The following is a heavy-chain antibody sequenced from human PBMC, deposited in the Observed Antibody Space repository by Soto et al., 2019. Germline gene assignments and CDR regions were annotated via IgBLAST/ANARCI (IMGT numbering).Heavy chain of an antibody. Sequence: VQLLESGGCSVQPGGSLRLSCAASGFTFYTYAMSWVRQAPGKGLEWVSAISGTTGSTYYADSVQGRFSISRDNSTTMVYLHMSSLRVEDTAIFYCARGHYSMDVWGQGTTVTVSS. CDR2: ISGTTGST. CDR1: GFTFYTYA. CDR3: ARGHYSMDV. J-gene: IGHJ6*02. V-gene: IGHV3-23*01.